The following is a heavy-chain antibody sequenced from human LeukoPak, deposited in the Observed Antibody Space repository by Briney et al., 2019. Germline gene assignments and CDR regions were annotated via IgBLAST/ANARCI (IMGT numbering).Heavy chain of an antibody. J-gene: IGHJ4*02. CDR1: GGSISSYY. CDR3: ASFDYGGNSGERSGYYFDY. V-gene: IGHV4-59*12. CDR2: IYYSGST. D-gene: IGHD4-23*01. Sequence: PSETLSLTCTVSGGSISSYYWSWIRQPPGKGLEWIGYIYYSGSTNYNPSLKSRVTISVDTSKNQFSLKLSSVTAADAAVYYCASFDYGGNSGERSGYYFDYWGQGTLVTVSS.